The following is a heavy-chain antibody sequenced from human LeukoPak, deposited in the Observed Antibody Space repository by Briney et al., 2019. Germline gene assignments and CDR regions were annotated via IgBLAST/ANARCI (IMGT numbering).Heavy chain of an antibody. CDR3: AAGEVSSSWYIWYFDL. J-gene: IGHJ2*01. Sequence: SVKVSCKASGFTFTSSAMQWVRQARGQRLEWIGWIVVGSGNTNYAQKFQERVTITRDMSTNTAYMELSSLRSEDTAVYYCAAGEVSSSWYIWYFDLWGRGTLVTVSS. CDR2: IVVGSGNT. V-gene: IGHV1-58*02. D-gene: IGHD6-13*01. CDR1: GFTFTSSA.